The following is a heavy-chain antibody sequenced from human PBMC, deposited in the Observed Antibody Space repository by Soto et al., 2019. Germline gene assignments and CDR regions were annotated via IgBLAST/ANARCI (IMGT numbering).Heavy chain of an antibody. CDR1: GFSFSNDN. J-gene: IGHJ5*02. D-gene: IGHD3-22*01. CDR3: ARVADYYERRGYLPGVA. Sequence: WGSRRLSCAASGFSFSNDNMNWIRQAPGKGLEWVSSIISSGSFIYYADSVKGRFTISRDNAKNSLYLQMNSLRAEDTALYYCARVADYYERRGYLPGVAWGQGSMVTVSA. CDR2: IISSGSFI. V-gene: IGHV3-21*01.